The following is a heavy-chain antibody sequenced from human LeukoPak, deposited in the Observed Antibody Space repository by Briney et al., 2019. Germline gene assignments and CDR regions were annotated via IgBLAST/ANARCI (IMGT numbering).Heavy chain of an antibody. Sequence: SETLSLTCAVYGGSFSGYYWSWIRQPPGKGLEWIGEINHSGSTNYNLSLKSRVTISVDTSKNQFSLKLSSVTAADTAVYYCASWEPPVDYWGQGTLVTVSS. CDR1: GGSFSGYY. D-gene: IGHD1-26*01. CDR3: ASWEPPVDY. V-gene: IGHV4-34*01. CDR2: INHSGST. J-gene: IGHJ4*02.